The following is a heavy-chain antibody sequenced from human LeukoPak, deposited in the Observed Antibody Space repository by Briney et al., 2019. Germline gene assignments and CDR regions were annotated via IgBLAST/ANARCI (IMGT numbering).Heavy chain of an antibody. D-gene: IGHD6-13*01. CDR1: GFTFSSYW. CDR3: AKGYSSSWYVFDY. CDR2: IKQDGSEK. J-gene: IGHJ4*02. Sequence: GGSLRLSCAASGFTFSSYWMSWVRQAPGKGLEWVANIKQDGSEKYYVDSVKGRFTISRDNAKNSLYLQMNSLRAEDTAVYYCAKGYSSSWYVFDYWGQGTLVTVSS. V-gene: IGHV3-7*01.